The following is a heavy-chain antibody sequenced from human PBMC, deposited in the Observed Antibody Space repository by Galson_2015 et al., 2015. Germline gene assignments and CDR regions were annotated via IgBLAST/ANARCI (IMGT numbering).Heavy chain of an antibody. D-gene: IGHD3-9*01. CDR1: GGSFSGYY. CDR2: INHSGST. Sequence: SETLSLTCAVYGGSFSGYYWSWIRQPPGKGLEWIGEINHSGSTNYNPSLKSRVTISVDTSKNQFSLKPSSVTAADTAVYYCARTYDILTGYYSRTNWFDPWGQGTLVTVSS. J-gene: IGHJ5*02. CDR3: ARTYDILTGYYSRTNWFDP. V-gene: IGHV4-34*01.